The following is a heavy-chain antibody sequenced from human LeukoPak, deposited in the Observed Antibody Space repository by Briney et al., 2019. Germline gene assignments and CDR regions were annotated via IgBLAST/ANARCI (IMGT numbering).Heavy chain of an antibody. J-gene: IGHJ4*02. Sequence: GESLKISCKGSGYSFTSYWSGWVRQMPGKGLEGMGIIYPGDSDTRYSPSFQGQVTISADKSISTAYLQWSSLKASDTAMYYCARRGYDYVWGSYQFDYWGQGTLVTVSS. V-gene: IGHV5-51*01. CDR3: ARRGYDYVWGSYQFDY. D-gene: IGHD3-16*02. CDR1: GYSFTSYW. CDR2: IYPGDSDT.